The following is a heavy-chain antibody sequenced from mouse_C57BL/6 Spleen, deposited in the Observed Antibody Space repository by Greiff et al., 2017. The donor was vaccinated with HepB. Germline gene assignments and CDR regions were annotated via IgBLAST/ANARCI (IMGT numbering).Heavy chain of an antibody. Sequence: QVQLKQPGTELVKPGASVKLSCKASGYTFTSYWMHGVKQRPGQGLEWIGNINPSNGGTNYNEKFKSKATLTVDKSSSTAYMQLSSLTSEDSAVYYCAKTAYGSSYAFDYWGQGTTLTVSS. CDR3: AKTAYGSSYAFDY. CDR1: GYTFTSYW. V-gene: IGHV1-53*01. J-gene: IGHJ2*01. D-gene: IGHD1-1*01. CDR2: INPSNGGT.